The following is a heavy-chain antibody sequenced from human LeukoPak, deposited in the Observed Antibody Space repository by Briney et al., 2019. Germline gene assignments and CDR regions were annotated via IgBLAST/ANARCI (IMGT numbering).Heavy chain of an antibody. V-gene: IGHV4-59*01. J-gene: IGHJ1*01. D-gene: IGHD4/OR15-4a*01. CDR3: ARDLRAKY. CDR1: GASIFNYY. Sequence: SETLSLTCNVSGASIFNYYWSWIRQAPGKGLEWIGYVHHSGRINSNPSLGSRVTMSVDTSTSQLSLNLTSVTTADTAVYFCARDLRAKYWGQGTLVFVSS. CDR2: VHHSGRI.